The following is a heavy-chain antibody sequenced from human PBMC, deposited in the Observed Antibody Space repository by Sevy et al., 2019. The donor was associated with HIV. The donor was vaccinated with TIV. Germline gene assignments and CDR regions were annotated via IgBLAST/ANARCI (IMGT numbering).Heavy chain of an antibody. Sequence: GGSLRLSCAASGFTFSSYAMSWVRQAPGKGLEWVSAISGSGGSTYYADSVKGRFTISRDNSKNRLYLQMNSLRAEDTAVYDCAKQHRGGGSYWVRGGLHYDAFDVWGQGTMVTVSS. D-gene: IGHD1-26*01. V-gene: IGHV3-23*01. CDR2: ISGSGGST. CDR3: AKQHRGGGSYWVRGGLHYDAFDV. J-gene: IGHJ3*01. CDR1: GFTFSSYA.